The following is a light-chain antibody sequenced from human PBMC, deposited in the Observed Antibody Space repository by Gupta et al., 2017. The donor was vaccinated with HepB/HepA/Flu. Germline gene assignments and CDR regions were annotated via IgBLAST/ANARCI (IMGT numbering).Light chain of an antibody. V-gene: IGLV3-21*04. J-gene: IGLJ1*01. CDR1: DIGSKR. CDR2: YDS. CDR3: QVWDSGSDHLV. Sequence: SYVLTQPPSVSVAPGKTARITCGGNDIGSKRVYWYQQRSGQAPMLVIYYDSDRPLGIPERFSGSNSGNTATLTISRVEAGDEADYYCQVWDSGSDHLVFGTGTTVTVL.